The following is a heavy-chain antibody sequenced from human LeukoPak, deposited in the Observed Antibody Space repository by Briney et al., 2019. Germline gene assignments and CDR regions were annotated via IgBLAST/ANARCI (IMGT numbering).Heavy chain of an antibody. CDR3: ARGLGGELSFFFDY. CDR1: GGSFSGYY. CDR2: INHSGST. Sequence: PSETLSLTCAVYGGSFSGYYWSWIRQPPGKGLEWIGEINHSGSTNYNPSLKSRVTISVDTSKNQFSLKLSSVTAADTAVYYCARGLGGELSFFFDYWGQGTLVTVSS. D-gene: IGHD3-16*02. V-gene: IGHV4-34*01. J-gene: IGHJ4*02.